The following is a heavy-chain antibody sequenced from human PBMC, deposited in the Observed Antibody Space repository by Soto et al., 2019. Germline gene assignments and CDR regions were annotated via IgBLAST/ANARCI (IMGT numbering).Heavy chain of an antibody. CDR2: IKSKTDGGTT. CDR3: TTGGDFWSGYYQYYYYGMDV. CDR1: GFTFSNAW. J-gene: IGHJ6*02. V-gene: IGHV3-15*01. Sequence: GGSLRLSCAASGFTFSNAWMSWVRQAPGKGLEWVGRIKSKTDGGTTDYAAPVKGRFTISRDDSKNTLYLQTNSLKTEDTAVYYCTTGGDFWSGYYQYYYYGMDVWGQGTTVTVSS. D-gene: IGHD3-3*01.